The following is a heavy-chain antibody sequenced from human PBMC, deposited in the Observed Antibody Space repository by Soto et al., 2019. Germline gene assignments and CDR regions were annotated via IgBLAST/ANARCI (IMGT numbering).Heavy chain of an antibody. J-gene: IGHJ4*02. CDR3: ARVSSGYYPTRLEFDY. D-gene: IGHD3-22*01. CDR1: GYTFTSYA. CDR2: INAGNGNT. Sequence: ASVKVSCKASGYTFTSYAMHWVRQAPGQRLEWMGWINAGNGNTKYSQKFQGRVTITRDTSASTAYMELSSLRSEDTAVYYCARVSSGYYPTRLEFDYWGQGTLVTVSS. V-gene: IGHV1-3*01.